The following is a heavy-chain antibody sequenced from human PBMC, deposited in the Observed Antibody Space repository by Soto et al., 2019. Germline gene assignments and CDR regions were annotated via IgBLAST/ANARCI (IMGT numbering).Heavy chain of an antibody. Sequence: GGSLRLSCEPSGFTFSSYSINWVRQAPGKGLEWVASISSSSIYIYYAYSVKGRFTISRDNAKNSLYLQMNSLRAEDTAVYYCARAARRTPGIAAAGSVFDYWGQGTLVTVSS. V-gene: IGHV3-21*01. CDR1: GFTFSSYS. D-gene: IGHD6-13*01. CDR3: ARAARRTPGIAAAGSVFDY. CDR2: ISSSSIYI. J-gene: IGHJ4*02.